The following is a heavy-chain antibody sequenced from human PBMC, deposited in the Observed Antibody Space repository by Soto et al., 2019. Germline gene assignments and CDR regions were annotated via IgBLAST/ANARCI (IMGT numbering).Heavy chain of an antibody. CDR3: ATSRFPRHYYDSSGYYSYFDY. V-gene: IGHV1-69*13. CDR1: GGTFSSYA. CDR2: IIPIFGTA. D-gene: IGHD3-22*01. J-gene: IGHJ4*02. Sequence: ASVKVSCKASGGTFSSYAISWVRQAPGQGLEWMGGIIPIFGTADYAQKFQGRVTITADESTSTAYMELSSLRSEDTAVYYCATSRFPRHYYDSSGYYSYFDYWGQGTLVTISS.